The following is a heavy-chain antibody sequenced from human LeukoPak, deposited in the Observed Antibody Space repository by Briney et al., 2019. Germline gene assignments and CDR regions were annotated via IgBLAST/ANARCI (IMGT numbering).Heavy chain of an antibody. Sequence: SVKVSCKASGCTFSSYAISWVRQAPGQGLEWMGGIIPIFGTANYAQKFQGRVTITTDESTSTAYMELSSLRSEDPAVYYCARAREMATITSWFDPWGQGTLVTVSS. J-gene: IGHJ5*02. CDR2: IIPIFGTA. D-gene: IGHD5-24*01. CDR3: ARAREMATITSWFDP. CDR1: GCTFSSYA. V-gene: IGHV1-69*05.